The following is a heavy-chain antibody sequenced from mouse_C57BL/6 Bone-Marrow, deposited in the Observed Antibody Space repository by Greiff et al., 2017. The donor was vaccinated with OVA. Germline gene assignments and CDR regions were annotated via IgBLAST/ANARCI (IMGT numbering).Heavy chain of an antibody. CDR3: ARNFDYYGSGAY. Sequence: QVHVKQSGPGLVQPSQRLSITCTVSGFSLTSYGVHWVRQSPGKGLEWLGVIWSGGSTDYNAAFISRLSISKDNSKSQVFFKMNSLQADDTAIYYCARNFDYYGSGAYWGQGTLVTVSA. CDR1: GFSLTSYG. D-gene: IGHD1-1*01. CDR2: IWSGGST. J-gene: IGHJ3*01. V-gene: IGHV2-2*01.